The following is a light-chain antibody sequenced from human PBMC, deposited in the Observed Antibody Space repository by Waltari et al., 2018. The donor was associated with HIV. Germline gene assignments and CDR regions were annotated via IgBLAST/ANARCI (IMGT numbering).Light chain of an antibody. J-gene: IGKJ1*01. CDR1: QSVRTN. V-gene: IGKV3-15*01. Sequence: EVLLTQSPATLSVSPGDRTTLSCRASQSVRTNLAWYQQRPGQPPRLLIYGASTRATGIAARFSGSGSGTEFTLTINSLQSKDYAVYYCQQYDYWPPWTFGQGTKVEMK. CDR2: GAS. CDR3: QQYDYWPPWT.